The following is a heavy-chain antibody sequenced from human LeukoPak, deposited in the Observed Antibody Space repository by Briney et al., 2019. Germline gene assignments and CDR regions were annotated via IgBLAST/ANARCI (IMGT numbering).Heavy chain of an antibody. D-gene: IGHD3-9*01. CDR1: GGSFSGYY. CDR2: INHSGST. Sequence: SETLSLTCAVYGGSFSGYYWSWIRQPPGKGLEWIGEINHSGSTNYNPSLKSRVTISVDTSKNQFSLKLSSVTAADTAVYYCARGRKGRAKRDFDWLLYSYFDYWGQGTLVTVSS. CDR3: ARGRKGRAKRDFDWLLYSYFDY. V-gene: IGHV4-34*01. J-gene: IGHJ4*02.